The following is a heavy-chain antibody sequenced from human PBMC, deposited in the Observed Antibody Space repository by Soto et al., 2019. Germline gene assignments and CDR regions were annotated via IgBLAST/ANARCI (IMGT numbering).Heavy chain of an antibody. Sequence: QVQLVQSGAEVTEPGSSVKVSCKASGGTFSSYSISWVRQAPGQGLEWMGGIIPILGTPQYARKFQGRVTITADESTTTAYMELSRLRSDDTAVYYCATRLSISGVVMSWFDPWGRGSLVTVSS. J-gene: IGHJ5*01. D-gene: IGHD3-3*01. CDR2: IIPILGTP. V-gene: IGHV1-69*01. CDR1: GGTFSSYS. CDR3: ATRLSISGVVMSWFDP.